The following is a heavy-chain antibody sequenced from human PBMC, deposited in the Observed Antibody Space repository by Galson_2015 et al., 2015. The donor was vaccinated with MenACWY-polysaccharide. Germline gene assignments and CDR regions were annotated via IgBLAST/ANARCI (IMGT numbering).Heavy chain of an antibody. CDR2: INTNTGNP. CDR1: GYTFTNSA. D-gene: IGHD3-10*01. CDR3: ARAGITMPNSRDAFDI. J-gene: IGHJ3*02. Sequence: SVKVSCKAAGYTFTNSAINWVRQAPGQGLEWMGWINTNTGNPTYAQGFTGRFVFSLDTPVSTTYLQVSSLKAEDTAVYYCARAGITMPNSRDAFDIWGQGTLVTVSS. V-gene: IGHV7-4-1*02.